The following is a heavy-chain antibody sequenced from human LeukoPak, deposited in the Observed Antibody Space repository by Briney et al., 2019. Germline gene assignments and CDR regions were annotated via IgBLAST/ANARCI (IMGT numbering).Heavy chain of an antibody. J-gene: IGHJ6*03. CDR3: ARVFPPAPTYYYYYMDV. D-gene: IGHD3-10*02. V-gene: IGHV3-20*04. CDR2: INWNGGST. Sequence: GGSLRLSCAASGFTFDDYGMSWVRQAPGKGLEWVSGINWNGGSTGYADSVKGRFTISRDNAKNSLYLQMNSLRAEDTALYYCARVFPPAPTYYYYYMDVWGKGTTVTVSS. CDR1: GFTFDDYG.